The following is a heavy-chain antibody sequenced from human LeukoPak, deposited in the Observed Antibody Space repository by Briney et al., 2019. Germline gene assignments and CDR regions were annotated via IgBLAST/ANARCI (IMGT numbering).Heavy chain of an antibody. V-gene: IGHV7-4-1*02. Sequence: ASVKVSCKASGYTFARYAMNWVRQAPGQGLEWMGWINTNTGNPTYAQGFTGRFVFSLDTSVRTTYLQISSLKAEDTAVYYCARFPGRYYDFWSGFLGTDAFDIWGQGTMVTVSS. CDR1: GYTFARYA. D-gene: IGHD3-3*01. CDR2: INTNTGNP. J-gene: IGHJ3*02. CDR3: ARFPGRYYDFWSGFLGTDAFDI.